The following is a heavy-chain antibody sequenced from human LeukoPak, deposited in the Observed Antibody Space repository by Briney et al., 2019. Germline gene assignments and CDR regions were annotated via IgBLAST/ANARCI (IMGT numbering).Heavy chain of an antibody. CDR1: GFTFSSYA. D-gene: IGHD3-22*01. Sequence: PGGSLRLSCAASGFTFSSYAMSWVRQAPGKGLEWVSAISGSGGSTYYADSVKGRLTISRDNSKNTLYLQMNSLRAEDTAVYYCAKTLGRYYYDSSGYYSEIDFDYWGQGTLVTVSS. V-gene: IGHV3-23*01. CDR2: ISGSGGST. J-gene: IGHJ4*02. CDR3: AKTLGRYYYDSSGYYSEIDFDY.